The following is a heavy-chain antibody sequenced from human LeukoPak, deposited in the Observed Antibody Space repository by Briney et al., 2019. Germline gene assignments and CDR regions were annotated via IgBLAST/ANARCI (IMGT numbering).Heavy chain of an antibody. Sequence: PSETLSLTCTASGGSISSGGYYWSWIRQPPGKGLEWIGYIYYSGSTNYNPSLKSRVTISVDTSKNQFSLKLSSVTAADTAVYYCARSYDFWSGYSLDYWGQGTLVTVSS. CDR1: GGSISSGGYY. CDR3: ARSYDFWSGYSLDY. CDR2: IYYSGST. J-gene: IGHJ4*02. D-gene: IGHD3-3*01. V-gene: IGHV4-61*08.